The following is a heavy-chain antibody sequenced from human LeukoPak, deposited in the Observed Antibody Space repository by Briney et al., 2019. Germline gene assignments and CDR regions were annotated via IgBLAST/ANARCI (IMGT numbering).Heavy chain of an antibody. D-gene: IGHD5-18*01. CDR2: ISGSGGGT. CDR3: AKERLWYFDY. CDR1: GFTFSSYA. V-gene: IGHV3-23*01. Sequence: PGGSLTLSCAASGFTFSSYAMSWVRQAPGKGLEGVSAISGSGGGTYYADSVKGRFTISRDNSKNTLYLQMNSLRAEDTAVYYCAKERLWYFDYWGQGTLVTVSS. J-gene: IGHJ4*02.